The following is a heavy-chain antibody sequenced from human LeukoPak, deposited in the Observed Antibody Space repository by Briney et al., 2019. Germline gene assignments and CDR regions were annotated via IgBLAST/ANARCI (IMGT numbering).Heavy chain of an antibody. J-gene: IGHJ5*02. CDR3: AREAREYLTLDP. D-gene: IGHD2/OR15-2a*01. Sequence: GASVKVSCKASGYTFTSYAMHWVRLAPGQRLEWMGWINAGNGNTKYSQKFQGRVTITRDTSASTAYMELSSLRSEDTAVYYCAREAREYLTLDPWGQGTLVTVSS. CDR2: INAGNGNT. CDR1: GYTFTSYA. V-gene: IGHV1-3*01.